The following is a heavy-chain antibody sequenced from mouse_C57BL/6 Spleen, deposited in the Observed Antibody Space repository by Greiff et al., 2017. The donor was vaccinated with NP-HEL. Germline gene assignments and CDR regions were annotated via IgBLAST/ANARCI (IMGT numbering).Heavy chain of an antibody. V-gene: IGHV5-4*01. CDR1: GFTFSSYA. Sequence: EVHLVESGGGLVKPGGSLKLSCAASGFTFSSYAMSWVRQTPEKRLEWVATISDGGSYTYYPDNVKGRFTIARDNAKNNLYLQMSHLKSEDTAMYYCAREGDYYGSSYDAWFAYWGQGTLVTVAA. J-gene: IGHJ3*01. CDR3: AREGDYYGSSYDAWFAY. D-gene: IGHD1-1*01. CDR2: ISDGGSYT.